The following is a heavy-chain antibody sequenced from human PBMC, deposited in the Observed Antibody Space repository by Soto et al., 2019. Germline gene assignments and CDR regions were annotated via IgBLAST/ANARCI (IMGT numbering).Heavy chain of an antibody. D-gene: IGHD6-19*01. Sequence: PVGSLRLSCAASGYTFDRYGMHWVRQAPGKGLEWVAVIWYDGSNKYYADSVKGRFTISRDNSKNTLYLQMNSLRAEDTAVYYCAVLAVAGTTRLNYYYYGMDVWGQGTTVTVSS. V-gene: IGHV3-33*08. J-gene: IGHJ6*02. CDR1: GYTFDRYG. CDR2: IWYDGSNK. CDR3: AVLAVAGTTRLNYYYYGMDV.